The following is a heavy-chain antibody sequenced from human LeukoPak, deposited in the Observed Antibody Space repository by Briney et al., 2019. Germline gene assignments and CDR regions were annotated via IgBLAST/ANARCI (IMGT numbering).Heavy chain of an antibody. D-gene: IGHD3-3*01. Sequence: PGGSLSLSCAASGFTFSSYAMSWVRQAPGKGLEWVSSISSTGSNTYYADSVKGRFTISRDNPKNTLSLQMNTLTGEDTAVYYCAARRGYYHYMDVWGKGTTVTVSS. CDR2: ISSTGSNT. J-gene: IGHJ6*03. CDR1: GFTFSSYA. V-gene: IGHV3-23*01. CDR3: AARRGYYHYMDV.